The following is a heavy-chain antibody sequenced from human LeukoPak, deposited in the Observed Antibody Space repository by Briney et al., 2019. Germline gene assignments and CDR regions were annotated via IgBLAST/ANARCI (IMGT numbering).Heavy chain of an antibody. CDR2: INTNTGNP. V-gene: IGHV7-4-1*02. D-gene: IGHD5-24*01. J-gene: IGHJ4*02. Sequence: ASVKVSCKASGYTFTSYAMNWVRQAPGQGLEWMGWINTNTGNPTYAQGFTGRFVCSLDTSVSTAYLQISSLKAEDTAVYYCAREGDGYNETGFDYWGQGTLVTVSS. CDR3: AREGDGYNETGFDY. CDR1: GYTFTSYA.